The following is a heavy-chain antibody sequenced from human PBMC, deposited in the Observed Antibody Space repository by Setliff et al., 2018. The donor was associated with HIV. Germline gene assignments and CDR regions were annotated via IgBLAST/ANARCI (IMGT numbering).Heavy chain of an antibody. CDR2: INPNGGST. V-gene: IGHV1-46*02. CDR1: GYTFNYFY. CDR3: AKEQEERYYTSWPLNY. D-gene: IGHD1-26*01. J-gene: IGHJ4*02. Sequence: ASVKVSCKTSGYTFNYFYMHWVRQAPGQGLEWMGKINPNGGSTTYAQKFQGRVTMTRDTSTSTVYMDLSGLRSEDTAVYYCAKEQEERYYTSWPLNYWGQGTLVTVSS.